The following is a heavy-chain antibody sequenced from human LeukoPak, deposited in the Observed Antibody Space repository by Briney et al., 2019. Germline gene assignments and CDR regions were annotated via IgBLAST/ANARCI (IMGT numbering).Heavy chain of an antibody. V-gene: IGHV3-53*01. CDR2: IYSGGST. Sequence: AGGSLRLSCAASGFTVSSNYMNWVRQAPGKGLEWVSVIYSGGSTYYAGSVKGRFTISRDNSKNTLYLQMNSLRAEDTAVYYCAREAVTRNYFDYWGQGTLVTVSS. CDR1: GFTVSSNY. J-gene: IGHJ4*02. D-gene: IGHD4-17*01. CDR3: AREAVTRNYFDY.